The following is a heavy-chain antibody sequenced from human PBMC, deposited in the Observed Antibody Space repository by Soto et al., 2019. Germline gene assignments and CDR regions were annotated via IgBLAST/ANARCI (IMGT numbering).Heavy chain of an antibody. D-gene: IGHD3-3*01. CDR3: ARDLAPITYYDFWSGYHCDY. Sequence: ASVKVSCKASGYTFTGYYMHWVRQAPGQGLEWMGWINPNSGGTNYAQKFQGWVTMTRDTSISTAYMELSRLRSDDTAVYYCARDLAPITYYDFWSGYHCDYWGQGTLVTVSS. CDR2: INPNSGGT. V-gene: IGHV1-2*04. J-gene: IGHJ4*02. CDR1: GYTFTGYY.